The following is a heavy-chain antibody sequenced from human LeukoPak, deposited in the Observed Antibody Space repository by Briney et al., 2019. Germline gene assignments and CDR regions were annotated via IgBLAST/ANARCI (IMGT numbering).Heavy chain of an antibody. J-gene: IGHJ4*02. V-gene: IGHV4-34*01. CDR2: INHSGST. Sequence: SETLSLTCTVSGGSISSYYWSWIRQPPGKGLEWIGEINHSGSTNYNPSLKSRVTISVDTSKNQFSLKLSSVTAADTAVYYCARVGLPAAAVEAAAVDYWGQGTLVTVSS. CDR3: ARVGLPAAAVEAAAVDY. D-gene: IGHD2-2*01. CDR1: GGSISSYY.